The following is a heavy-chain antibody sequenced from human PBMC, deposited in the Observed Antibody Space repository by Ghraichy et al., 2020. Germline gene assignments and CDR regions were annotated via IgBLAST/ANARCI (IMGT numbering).Heavy chain of an antibody. V-gene: IGHV3-21*01. CDR2: ITTGRGHS. D-gene: IGHD1-14*01. J-gene: IGHJ4*02. Sequence: GESLNISCAASGFTFSNYHMNWVRQAPGKGLEWVSSITTGRGHSYYADSVKGRFTISGDNAKNSLYLQMNSLRAEDTAVYYCARGDGCGNPPFDNWGQGTLVTVSS. CDR3: ARGDGCGNPPFDN. CDR1: GFTFSNYH.